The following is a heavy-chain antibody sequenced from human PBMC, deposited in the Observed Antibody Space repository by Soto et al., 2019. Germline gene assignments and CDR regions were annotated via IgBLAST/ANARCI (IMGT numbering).Heavy chain of an antibody. CDR3: AVGGNYLSMDV. CDR2: INPDGGGT. V-gene: IGHV1-46*01. J-gene: IGHJ6*02. CDR1: GYTLTTYF. D-gene: IGHD4-4*01. Sequence: QVQLVQSGAEVKKPGASLKFSCKPSGYTLTTYFMHGVRLPPGQGLEWMGIINPDGGGTSYAQQFQGRVIMTRDTSTSTVYMEMSSLRSEDTAVYYCAVGGNYLSMDVWGQGTTVTVSS.